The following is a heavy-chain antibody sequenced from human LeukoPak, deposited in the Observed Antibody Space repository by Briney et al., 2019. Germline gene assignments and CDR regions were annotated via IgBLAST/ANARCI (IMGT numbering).Heavy chain of an antibody. Sequence: SETLSLTCTVSGYSISSGYYWGWIRQPPGKGLEWIGSIYHSGSTYYNPSLKSRVTISVDTSKNQFSLKLSSVTASDTAVYYCARDQYSGYSAAFDPWGQGTLVTVSS. D-gene: IGHD5-12*01. V-gene: IGHV4-38-2*02. CDR1: GYSISSGYY. J-gene: IGHJ5*02. CDR3: ARDQYSGYSAAFDP. CDR2: IYHSGST.